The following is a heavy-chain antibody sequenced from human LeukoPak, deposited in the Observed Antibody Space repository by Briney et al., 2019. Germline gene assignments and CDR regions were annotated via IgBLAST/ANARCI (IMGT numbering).Heavy chain of an antibody. D-gene: IGHD3-3*01. CDR1: GYPFTSYN. J-gene: IGHJ1*01. Sequence: ASVKVSCKASGYPFTSYNVNWVRQATGQGLEWMGWMNTNSGNTDYSQNFQGRVTMTRDTSISTAYMELSSLMSEDTAVYYCARGLPKAVFGMVIEDWGQGTLVTVSS. CDR3: ARGLPKAVFGMVIED. V-gene: IGHV1-8*01. CDR2: MNTNSGNT.